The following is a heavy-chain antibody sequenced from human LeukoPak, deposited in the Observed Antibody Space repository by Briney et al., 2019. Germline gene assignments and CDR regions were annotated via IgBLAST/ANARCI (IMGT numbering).Heavy chain of an antibody. CDR3: ARSFGWHFDL. D-gene: IGHD3-16*01. V-gene: IGHV3-48*03. J-gene: IGHJ2*01. CDR2: IRTDGTTT. CDR1: GFTFSDFE. Sequence: GGSLRLSCTASGFTFSDFEMSWARQTPGKGLEWLSNIRTDGTTTYYADSVKGRFTISRDNAENSLYLQMDRLRPDDTALYYCARSFGWHFDLWGRGTLVTVSS.